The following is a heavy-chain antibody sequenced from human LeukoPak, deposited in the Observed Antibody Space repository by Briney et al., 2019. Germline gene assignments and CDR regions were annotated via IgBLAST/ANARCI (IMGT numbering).Heavy chain of an antibody. D-gene: IGHD5-24*01. Sequence: ASVKVSCKASGYTFTGYYMHWVRQAPGQGLEWMGEIIPIFGTTNYAQKFQGRVTITADESTSTAYMGLSSLRSEDTAVYYCARDLGSRDGYNPPNLFDNWGQGTLVTVSS. J-gene: IGHJ4*02. CDR2: IIPIFGTT. V-gene: IGHV1-69*13. CDR3: ARDLGSRDGYNPPNLFDN. CDR1: GYTFTGYY.